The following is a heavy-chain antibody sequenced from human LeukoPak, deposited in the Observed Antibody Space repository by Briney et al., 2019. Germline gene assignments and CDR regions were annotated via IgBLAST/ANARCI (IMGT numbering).Heavy chain of an antibody. CDR2: GNDGGDT. Sequence: PSETLSLTCAVYGESLNGHYWSWIRQSPGKGLEWIGEGNDGGDTKFNPSLKSRVTISADTSKNQFSLKLSSVTAADTAVYHCAKNGQSGFSFDPWGQGTRVTVSS. J-gene: IGHJ5*02. CDR3: AKNGQSGFSFDP. CDR1: GESLNGHY. D-gene: IGHD1-26*01. V-gene: IGHV4-34*01.